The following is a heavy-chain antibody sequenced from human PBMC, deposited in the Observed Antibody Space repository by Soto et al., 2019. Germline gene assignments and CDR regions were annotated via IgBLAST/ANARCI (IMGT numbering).Heavy chain of an antibody. CDR2: ISYDGSNK. V-gene: IGHV3-30*14. CDR1: GFTFSSYA. D-gene: IGHD1-1*01. Sequence: QVQLVESGGGVVQPGRSLRLSCAASGFTFSSYAMYWVRQAPGKGLEWVAVISYDGSNKYYADSVKGRFTISRDNSKNTLYLQMNSLRAEYTAVYYCARDRLRYNWNDFPYYYYGMDVCGQGTTVTVSS. J-gene: IGHJ6*02. CDR3: ARDRLRYNWNDFPYYYYGMDV.